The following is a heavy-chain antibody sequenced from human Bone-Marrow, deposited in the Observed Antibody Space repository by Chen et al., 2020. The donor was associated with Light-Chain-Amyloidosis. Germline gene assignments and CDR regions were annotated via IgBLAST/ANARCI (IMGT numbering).Heavy chain of an antibody. V-gene: IGHV5-51*01. Sequence: EVQVVQSGAEVKKPGESLKISCKASGYTFTLYWIGWVRQMSGKGLEWMGTIYPGDSDTRYSPSLQGQVTISADNSISTAYLEWSSLKASDTAMYYCARGAPGISGTMRQGTFDIWGQGTMVTVSS. CDR2: IYPGDSDT. CDR1: GYTFTLYW. J-gene: IGHJ3*02. CDR3: ARGAPGISGTMRQGTFDI. D-gene: IGHD1-7*01.